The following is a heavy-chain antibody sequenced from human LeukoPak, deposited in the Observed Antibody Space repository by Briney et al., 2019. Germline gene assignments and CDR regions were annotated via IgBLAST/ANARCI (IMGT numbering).Heavy chain of an antibody. CDR3: ARDRPNYHESNGHYYNRDGDH. J-gene: IGHJ5*02. Sequence: GGSLRLSCAASGFTFNIYAMSWVRLAPGKGLQWVSSMCGSAGCTYYADSVKGRFTISRDNSKNTLYLQMNSLRAEDTAIYYCARDRPNYHESNGHYYNRDGDHWGQGTLVTVSS. V-gene: IGHV3-23*01. CDR2: MCGSAGCT. CDR1: GFTFNIYA. D-gene: IGHD3-22*01.